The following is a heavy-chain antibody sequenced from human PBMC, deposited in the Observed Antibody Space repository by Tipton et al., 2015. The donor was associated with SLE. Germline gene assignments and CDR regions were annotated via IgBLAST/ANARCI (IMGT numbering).Heavy chain of an antibody. V-gene: IGHV3-30-3*01. CDR1: GFTFSSYW. Sequence: RSLRLSCAASGFTFSSYWMHWVRQAPGKGLEWVAVISYDGSNKYYADSVKGRFTISRDNSKNTLYLQMNSLRAEDTAVYYCARDFSGGWYNYYYYGMDVWGQGTTVTVSS. CDR3: ARDFSGGWYNYYYYGMDV. J-gene: IGHJ6*02. D-gene: IGHD6-19*01. CDR2: ISYDGSNK.